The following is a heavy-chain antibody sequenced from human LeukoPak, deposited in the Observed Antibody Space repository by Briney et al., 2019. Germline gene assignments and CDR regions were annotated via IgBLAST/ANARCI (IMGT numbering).Heavy chain of an antibody. Sequence: GKSLRLSCEASGFTFSNYGMHWVRQAPGKGLEWVALLSYDGRNEYWSDSVKGRFTISRDNAKTSLYLQMNSLRADDTAVYYCATWSSGWQFDYWGQGTLVSVSS. CDR1: GFTFSNYG. J-gene: IGHJ4*02. V-gene: IGHV3-30*03. CDR3: ATWSSGWQFDY. CDR2: LSYDGRNE. D-gene: IGHD6-19*01.